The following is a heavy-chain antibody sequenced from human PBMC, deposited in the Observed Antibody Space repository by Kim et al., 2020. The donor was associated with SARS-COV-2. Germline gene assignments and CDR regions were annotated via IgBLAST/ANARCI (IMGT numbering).Heavy chain of an antibody. CDR1: GGSISSSSYY. CDR3: ARHVRLGRRSTRITIFGGFDY. CDR2: IYYSGST. V-gene: IGHV4-39*01. J-gene: IGHJ4*02. Sequence: SETLSLTCTVSGGSISSSSYYWGWIRQPPGKGLEWIGSIYYSGSTYYNPSLKSRVTISVDTSKNQFSLKLSSVTAADTAVYYCARHVRLGRRSTRITIFGGFDYWGQGTLVTVSS. D-gene: IGHD3-3*01.